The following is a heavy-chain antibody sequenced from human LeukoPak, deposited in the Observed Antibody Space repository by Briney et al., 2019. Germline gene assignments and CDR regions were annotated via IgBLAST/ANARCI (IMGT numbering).Heavy chain of an antibody. CDR2: IIPILGIA. CDR3: ARSETGIAAAGRPNWFDP. V-gene: IGHV1-69*04. CDR1: GGTFSSYA. J-gene: IGHJ5*02. Sequence: EASVKVSCKASGGTFSSYAISWVRQAPGQGLEWVGRIIPILGIANYAQKFQGRVTITADKSTSTAYMELSSLRSEDTAVYYCARSETGIAAAGRPNWFDPWGQGTLVTVSS. D-gene: IGHD6-13*01.